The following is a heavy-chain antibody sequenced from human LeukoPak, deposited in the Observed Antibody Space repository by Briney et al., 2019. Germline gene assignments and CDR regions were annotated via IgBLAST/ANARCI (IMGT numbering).Heavy chain of an antibody. CDR2: IYYSGST. V-gene: IGHV4-59*01. J-gene: IGHJ4*02. CDR3: AREDSSGWYYFDY. Sequence: SETLSLTCTVSGGSISSYYWSWIRQPPGKGLEWIGYIYYSGSTGYNPSLKSRVSISVDTSKNQFSLKLSSVTVADTAVYYCAREDSSGWYYFDYWGQGTLVTVSS. D-gene: IGHD6-19*01. CDR1: GGSISSYY.